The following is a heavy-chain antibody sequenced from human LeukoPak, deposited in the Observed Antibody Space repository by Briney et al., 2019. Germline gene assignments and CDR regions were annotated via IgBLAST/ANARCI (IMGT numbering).Heavy chain of an antibody. D-gene: IGHD4-17*01. CDR2: IKQDGSAK. Sequence: GGSLRLSCAASGFTFSSYWMSWVRQAPGKGLERVADIKQDGSAKFYADPVKGRFTISRANARNSLCLQMKSLRFGHQAFYYCARNYGAYPSWGQGTLVTISS. J-gene: IGHJ5*02. V-gene: IGHV3-7*02. CDR1: GFTFSSYW. CDR3: ARNYGAYPS.